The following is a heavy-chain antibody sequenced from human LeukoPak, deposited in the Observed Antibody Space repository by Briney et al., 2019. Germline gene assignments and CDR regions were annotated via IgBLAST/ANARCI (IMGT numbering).Heavy chain of an antibody. V-gene: IGHV4-34*01. J-gene: IGHJ5*02. D-gene: IGHD1-14*01. Sequence: PSETLSLTCAVYGGSFSGYYWTWIRQPPGKGLEWIGEINHSGSTNYNPSLKSRVTISVDTSKTQFSLKLSSVTAADTAVYYCARAGGYNWFDPWGQGTLVTVSS. CDR2: INHSGST. CDR1: GGSFSGYY. CDR3: ARAGGYNWFDP.